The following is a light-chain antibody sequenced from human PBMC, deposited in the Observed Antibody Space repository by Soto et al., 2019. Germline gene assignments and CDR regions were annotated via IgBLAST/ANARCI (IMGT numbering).Light chain of an antibody. CDR1: SSDVGSYNL. CDR2: EVS. Sequence: QSALTQPASVSGSPGQSITISCTGTSSDVGSYNLISWYQQYPGKAPKLMIYEVSKRPSGVSNRFSGSKSGNTASLTISGLQDEDEADYYCCSYAGSSTFYVFGTGTKLTVL. J-gene: IGLJ1*01. CDR3: CSYAGSSTFYV. V-gene: IGLV2-23*02.